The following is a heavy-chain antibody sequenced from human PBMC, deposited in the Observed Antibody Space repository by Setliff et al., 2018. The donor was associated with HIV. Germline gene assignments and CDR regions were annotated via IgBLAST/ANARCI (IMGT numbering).Heavy chain of an antibody. CDR3: AKEGNSVDNWLDP. CDR2: IYHTGKT. J-gene: IGHJ5*02. D-gene: IGHD1-26*01. CDR1: GGSITSGGFY. V-gene: IGHV4-31*03. Sequence: PSETLSLTCTDSGGSITSGGFYWSWIRQHPGGGLEWIGYIYHTGKTYYNPSLQSRIIMSLDMSQNQFSLKLSSVTAADTAVYYCAKEGNSVDNWLDPWGPGTLVTVSS.